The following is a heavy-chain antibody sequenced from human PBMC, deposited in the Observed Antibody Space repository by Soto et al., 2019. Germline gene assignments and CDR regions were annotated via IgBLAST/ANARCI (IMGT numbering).Heavy chain of an antibody. D-gene: IGHD3-9*01. CDR1: GGSFSGYY. J-gene: IGHJ4*02. CDR3: ERGLGYFDWLLSAYYFDY. CDR2: INHSGST. Sequence: SETLSLTCAVYGGSFSGYYWSWIRQPPGKGLEWIGEINHSGSTNYNPSLKSRVTISVDTSKNQFSLKLSSVTAADTAVYYCERGLGYFDWLLSAYYFDYGGKGTLVTVSS. V-gene: IGHV4-34*01.